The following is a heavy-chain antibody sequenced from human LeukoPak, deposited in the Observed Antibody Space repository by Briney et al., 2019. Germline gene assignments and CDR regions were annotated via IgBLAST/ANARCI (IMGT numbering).Heavy chain of an antibody. V-gene: IGHV4-30-4*01. Sequence: PSETLSLTCTVSGGSISSGDYYWSWIRQPPGKGLEWIGYIYYSGSTYYNPSLKSRVTISVDTSKNQFSLKLSSVTAADTAVYYCARVNWRELLYYFDYWGQGTLVTVSS. D-gene: IGHD1-26*01. J-gene: IGHJ4*02. CDR3: ARVNWRELLYYFDY. CDR1: GGSISSGDYY. CDR2: IYYSGST.